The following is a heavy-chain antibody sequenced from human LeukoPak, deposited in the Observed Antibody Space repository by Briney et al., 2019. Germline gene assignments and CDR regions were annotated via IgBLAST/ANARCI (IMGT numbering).Heavy chain of an antibody. D-gene: IGHD3-10*01. V-gene: IGHV3-20*04. Sequence: GGSLRLSCAASGFTFDDYGMSWVRQAPGKGLEWVSGINWNGGSTGYADSVKGRFTISRDNAKNSLYLQMNSLRAEDTAVYYCTRDLYGGKLWFGDQSGIDYWGQGTLVTVSS. CDR2: INWNGGST. CDR3: TRDLYGGKLWFGDQSGIDY. CDR1: GFTFDDYG. J-gene: IGHJ4*02.